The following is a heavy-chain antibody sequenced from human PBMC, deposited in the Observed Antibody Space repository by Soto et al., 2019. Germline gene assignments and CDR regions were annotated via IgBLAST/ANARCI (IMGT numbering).Heavy chain of an antibody. Sequence: GGSLRLSCAASGFTFSSYAMSWVRQAPGKGLEWVSAISGSGGSTYYADSVKGRFTISRDNSKNTLYLQMNSLRAEDTAVYYGAKDDSPNWDPDGAFDIWGQGTMVTVSS. D-gene: IGHD1-1*01. V-gene: IGHV3-23*01. J-gene: IGHJ3*02. CDR3: AKDDSPNWDPDGAFDI. CDR1: GFTFSSYA. CDR2: ISGSGGST.